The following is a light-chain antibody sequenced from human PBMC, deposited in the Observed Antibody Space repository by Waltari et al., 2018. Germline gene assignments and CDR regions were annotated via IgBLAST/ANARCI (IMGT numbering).Light chain of an antibody. J-gene: IGKJ1*01. CDR3: QHYVRLPAT. Sequence: EIVLTQSPGTLSLSPGERATLSCRASQSVARTLAWYQQKPGQAPRLLIYGASSRATGVPDRFSGSGSGKDFSVTISRLEPEDFAVYYCQHYVRLPATFGQGTKVEIK. V-gene: IGKV3-20*01. CDR2: GAS. CDR1: QSVART.